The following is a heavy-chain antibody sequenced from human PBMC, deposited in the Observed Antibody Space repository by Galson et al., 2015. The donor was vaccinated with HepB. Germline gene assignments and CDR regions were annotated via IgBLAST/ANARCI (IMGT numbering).Heavy chain of an antibody. CDR2: IKSKTDGETT. Sequence: SLRLSCAASGFTFSDAWLTWVRQAPGQGPEWVGRIKSKTDGETTDYAAPVNGRLTISRDDSKDTLYLHMDSLKTEDTAVYYCVTDVPYSYGALTYWGQGTLVTVS. CDR1: GFTFSDAW. J-gene: IGHJ4*01. CDR3: VTDVPYSYGALTY. D-gene: IGHD4-11*01. V-gene: IGHV3-15*01.